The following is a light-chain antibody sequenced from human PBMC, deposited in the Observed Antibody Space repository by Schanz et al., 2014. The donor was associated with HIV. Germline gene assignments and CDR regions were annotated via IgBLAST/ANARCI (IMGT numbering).Light chain of an antibody. Sequence: EIVLTQSPGTLSLSLGERATLSCRASQSVSSNFLAWYQQKPNQAPRLLIFGASNRATGIPDRFSGSGSGTDFTLTISRLEPEDFAVYYCQQYGSSPGTFGQGTKLEIK. CDR1: QSVSSNF. CDR3: QQYGSSPGT. CDR2: GAS. V-gene: IGKV3-20*01. J-gene: IGKJ2*01.